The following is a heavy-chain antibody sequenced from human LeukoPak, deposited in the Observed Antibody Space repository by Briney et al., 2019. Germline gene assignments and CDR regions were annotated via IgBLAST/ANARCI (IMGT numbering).Heavy chain of an antibody. CDR3: AREDLTIVGAPSAAFDI. V-gene: IGHV1-69*13. CDR1: GGTFSSYA. CDR2: IIPIFGTA. D-gene: IGHD1-26*01. Sequence: SVKVSCKASGGTFSSYAISWVRQAPGQGLEWMGGIIPIFGTANYAQKFQGRVTITADESTSTAYMELSSLRSEDTAVYYCAREDLTIVGAPSAAFDIWGQGTMVTVSS. J-gene: IGHJ3*02.